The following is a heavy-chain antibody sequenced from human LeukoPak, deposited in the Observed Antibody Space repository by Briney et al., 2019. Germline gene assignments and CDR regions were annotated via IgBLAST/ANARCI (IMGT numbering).Heavy chain of an antibody. CDR3: ARWEYCSSSSCYDESETFDY. J-gene: IGHJ4*02. Sequence: GASVKVSCKASVYTFTSYGISWVRQAPGQGLEWMGWISAYNGNTNYAQKYQGRVTMTTDTSTSTAYMELRSLRSDDTAIYYCARWEYCSSSSCYDESETFDYWGQGTLVTVSS. V-gene: IGHV1-18*01. D-gene: IGHD2-2*01. CDR1: VYTFTSYG. CDR2: ISAYNGNT.